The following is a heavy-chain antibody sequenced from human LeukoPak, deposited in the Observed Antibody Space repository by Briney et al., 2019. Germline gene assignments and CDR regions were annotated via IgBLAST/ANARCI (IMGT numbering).Heavy chain of an antibody. CDR2: INHSGST. CDR1: GGSFSGYY. D-gene: IGHD3-10*01. Sequence: KPSETLSLTCAVYGGSFSGYYWSWIRQPPGKGLEWIGEINHSGSTYYNPSLKSRVTISVDRSKIQFSLKLSSVTAADTAVYYCARGSRRITMVRDPYYFDYWGQGTLVTVSS. J-gene: IGHJ4*02. CDR3: ARGSRRITMVRDPYYFDY. V-gene: IGHV4-34*01.